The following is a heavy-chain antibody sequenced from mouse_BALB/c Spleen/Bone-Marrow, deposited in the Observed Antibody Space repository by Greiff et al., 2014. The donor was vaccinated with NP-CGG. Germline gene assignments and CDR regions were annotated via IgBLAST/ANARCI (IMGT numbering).Heavy chain of an antibody. Sequence: VQLKESGPGLVKPSQSLSLTCTVTGYSITSDYAWNWIRQFPGNKLEWMGYISYSGSTNYNPSLKSRISFTRDTSKNQFFLQLNSVTAEDTATYYCARFYYYGPYAMDYWGQGTSVTVSS. CDR3: ARFYYYGPYAMDY. CDR2: ISYSGST. J-gene: IGHJ4*01. D-gene: IGHD1-1*01. V-gene: IGHV3-2*02. CDR1: GYSITSDYA.